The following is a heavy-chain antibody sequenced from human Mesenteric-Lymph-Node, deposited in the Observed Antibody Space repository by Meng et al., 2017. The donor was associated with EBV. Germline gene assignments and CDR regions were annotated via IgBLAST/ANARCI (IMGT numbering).Heavy chain of an antibody. Sequence: EVPLVESGGGLVQPGGSLRLACASSGFIFSNYAMSWVRQVPGKGLEWVSAISGSDGTTNYADSVKGRFTISRDNAEKKVYLQMNSLRVEDTAVYFCAKDSDSYYYSSGSFDYWGQGTLVTVSS. J-gene: IGHJ4*02. CDR2: ISGSDGTT. V-gene: IGHV3-23*04. CDR1: GFIFSNYA. CDR3: AKDSDSYYYSSGSFDY. D-gene: IGHD3-10*01.